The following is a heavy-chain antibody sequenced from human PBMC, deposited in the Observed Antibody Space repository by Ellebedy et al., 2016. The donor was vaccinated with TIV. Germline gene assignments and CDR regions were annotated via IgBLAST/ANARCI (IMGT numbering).Heavy chain of an antibody. CDR3: ARGPARLRFYYAAFDI. Sequence: GESLKISCKGSGYSFTSYWISWVRQMPGKGLEWMGIIYPGDSDTRYSPSFQGQVTISADKSISTAYLQWSSLKASDTAMYYCARGPARLRFYYAAFDIWGQGTMVTVSS. CDR1: GYSFTSYW. V-gene: IGHV5-51*01. D-gene: IGHD5-12*01. CDR2: IYPGDSDT. J-gene: IGHJ3*02.